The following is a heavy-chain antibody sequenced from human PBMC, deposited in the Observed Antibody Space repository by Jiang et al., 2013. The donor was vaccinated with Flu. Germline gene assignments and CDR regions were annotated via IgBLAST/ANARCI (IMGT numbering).Heavy chain of an antibody. CDR2: TYYRSKWYN. D-gene: IGHD1-1*01. V-gene: IGHV6-1*01. CDR3: ASTGTAPSPGNYYGMDV. J-gene: IGHJ6*02. Sequence: QTLSLTCAISGDSVSSNSAAWNWIRQSPSRGLEWLGRTYYRSKWYNDYALSVESRITINPDTSKNQFSLQLNSVTPEDTAVYYCASTGTAPSPGNYYGMDVWGQGTTVTVSS. CDR1: GDSVSSNSAA.